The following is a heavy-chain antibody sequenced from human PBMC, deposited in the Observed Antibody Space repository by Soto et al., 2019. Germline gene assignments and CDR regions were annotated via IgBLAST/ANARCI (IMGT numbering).Heavy chain of an antibody. CDR2: ISRDGNTK. J-gene: IGHJ4*02. Sequence: QVQLVESGGGVVQPGRSLRLSCAASGFTLSNNGMHWVRQAPGKGLEWVAVISRDGNTKFYADSVKGRFAISKDNSENTLYLQMNSLRLEDTAVHFCARELASGNWGQGTLVTVSS. CDR3: ARELASGN. V-gene: IGHV3-30*03. CDR1: GFTLSNNG. D-gene: IGHD3-10*01.